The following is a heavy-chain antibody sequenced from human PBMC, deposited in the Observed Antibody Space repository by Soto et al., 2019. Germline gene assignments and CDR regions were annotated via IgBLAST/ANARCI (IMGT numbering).Heavy chain of an antibody. J-gene: IGHJ6*02. V-gene: IGHV3-30-3*01. CDR2: ISYDGSNK. CDR1: GFTFSSYA. CDR3: AREGGDIVVVPAAIGFDRNGMDV. Sequence: SLRLSCAASGFTFSSYAMHWVHQAPGKGLEWVAVISYDGSNKYYADSVKGRFTISRDNSKNTLYLQMNSLRAEDTAVYYCAREGGDIVVVPAAIGFDRNGMDVWGQGTTVTVSS. D-gene: IGHD2-2*02.